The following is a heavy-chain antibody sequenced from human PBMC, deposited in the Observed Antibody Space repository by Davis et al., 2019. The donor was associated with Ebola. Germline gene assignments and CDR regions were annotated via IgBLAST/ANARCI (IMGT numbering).Heavy chain of an antibody. V-gene: IGHV3-21*01. CDR2: ISSSSSYI. Sequence: PGGSLRLSCAASGFTFSSYSMNWVRQAPGKGLEWVSSISSSSSYIYYADSVKGRFTISRDNTKNSLYLQMNNLRVEDTGIYYCARSDQWGQGTLVTVS. D-gene: IGHD2-21*01. CDR3: ARSDQ. CDR1: GFTFSSYS. J-gene: IGHJ4*02.